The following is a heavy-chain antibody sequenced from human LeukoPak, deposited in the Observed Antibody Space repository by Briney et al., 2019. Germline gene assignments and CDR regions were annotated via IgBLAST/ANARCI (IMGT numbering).Heavy chain of an antibody. Sequence: PGGSLRLSCAASGFTVSSNYMSWVRQAPGKGLEWVSVIYSGGSTYYADSVKGRFTISRDNSKNTLYLQMNSLRAEDTAVYYCARLAGAVANHAFDIWGQGTMVTVSS. CDR2: IYSGGST. CDR3: ARLAGAVANHAFDI. V-gene: IGHV3-53*01. D-gene: IGHD6-19*01. CDR1: GFTVSSNY. J-gene: IGHJ3*02.